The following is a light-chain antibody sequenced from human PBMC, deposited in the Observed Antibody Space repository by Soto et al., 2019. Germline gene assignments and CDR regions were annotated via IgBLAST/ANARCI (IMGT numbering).Light chain of an antibody. CDR1: QGVGRS. CDR3: QQDYYWPLT. CDR2: RAS. Sequence: EVLMTQSPATLSTSPGEGATLSCRASQGVGRSVAWYQQTPGQSPRLLIYRASTRASGVPARFSGSGSGTEFTLTISSLQSEDFALYSCQQDYYWPLTFGGGTKVEIK. J-gene: IGKJ4*01. V-gene: IGKV3-15*01.